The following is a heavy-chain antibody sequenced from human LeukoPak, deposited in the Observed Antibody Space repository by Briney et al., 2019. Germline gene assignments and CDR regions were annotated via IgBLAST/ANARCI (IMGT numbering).Heavy chain of an antibody. CDR3: ARHGLVDDAFDI. CDR1: GGSISSYY. V-gene: IGHV4-59*08. CDR2: IYYSGGT. D-gene: IGHD1-26*01. J-gene: IGHJ3*02. Sequence: PSETLSLTCTVSGGSISSYYWSWIRHSPGKGLEWIGYIYYSGGTNYNPSLKSRVTISVDTSKNQFSLKVSSVTAADTAVYYCARHGLVDDAFDIWGQGSMVTVSS.